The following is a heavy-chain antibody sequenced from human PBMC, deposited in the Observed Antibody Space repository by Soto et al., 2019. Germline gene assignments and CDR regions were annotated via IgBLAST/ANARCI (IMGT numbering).Heavy chain of an antibody. Sequence: QLQLQESGSGLVKPSQTLSLTCAVSGGSISSGGYSWSWIRQPPGKGLEWIGYIYHSGSTYYNPSLKSRGTISVDRSKNQFSLKLSSVTAADSAVYYCAGVRGPYCGGECYPPTPNWFDPWGQGTLVTVSS. CDR2: IYHSGST. CDR3: AGVRGPYCGGECYPPTPNWFDP. D-gene: IGHD2-21*01. J-gene: IGHJ5*02. V-gene: IGHV4-30-2*01. CDR1: GGSISSGGYS.